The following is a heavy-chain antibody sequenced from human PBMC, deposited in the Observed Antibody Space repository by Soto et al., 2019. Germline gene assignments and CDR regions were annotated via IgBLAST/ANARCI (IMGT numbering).Heavy chain of an antibody. Sequence: QVQLEQSGAEVKKPGSSVKVSCKASGGTFSTSAISWVRQAPGQGLEWMGGIIPIFRTPDYAQKFQVRVTASAVQSTSTAYMTLSGLRSDDTAVYYCARDKDRPQLGGNYYSILDVWGQGTTITVSS. CDR3: ARDKDRPQLGGNYYSILDV. D-gene: IGHD3-3*02. CDR2: IIPIFRTP. J-gene: IGHJ6*02. CDR1: GGTFSTSA. V-gene: IGHV1-69*12.